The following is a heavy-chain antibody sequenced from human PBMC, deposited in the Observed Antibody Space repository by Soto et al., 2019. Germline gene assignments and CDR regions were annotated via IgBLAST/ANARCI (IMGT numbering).Heavy chain of an antibody. CDR2: FYYSGST. Sequence: QLQLQESGPGLVKTSETLSLSCTVSGGSISRSAYYWGWIRQSPGKGLEWIGSFYYSGSTYFNPSLKSRVTIYADTSKNQLSLRLSSVTASDTATYYCAKHPFNPLVTPYWYFDIWGRGTLVTVSS. J-gene: IGHJ2*01. D-gene: IGHD3-16*02. V-gene: IGHV4-39*01. CDR1: GGSISRSAYY. CDR3: AKHPFNPLVTPYWYFDI.